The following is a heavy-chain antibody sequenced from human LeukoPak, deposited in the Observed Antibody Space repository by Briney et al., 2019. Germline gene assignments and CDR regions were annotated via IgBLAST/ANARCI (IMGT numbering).Heavy chain of an antibody. Sequence: GGSLRLSCAASGFTFDDYAMHWVRRVPGKGLEWVSGIGWSGGGAVYSDSVKGRFTISRDNAKNSLYLQMNSLRAEDTALYYCAKDPDGSGSYYTFDYWGQGTLVTVSS. CDR2: IGWSGGGA. CDR1: GFTFDDYA. J-gene: IGHJ4*02. CDR3: AKDPDGSGSYYTFDY. D-gene: IGHD3-10*01. V-gene: IGHV3-9*01.